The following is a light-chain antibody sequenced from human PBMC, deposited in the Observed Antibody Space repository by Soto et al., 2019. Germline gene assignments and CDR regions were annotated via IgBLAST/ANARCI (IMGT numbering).Light chain of an antibody. CDR1: QRVSSN. J-gene: IGKJ1*01. CDR2: GAS. CDR3: QQYNNWPPWT. V-gene: IGKV3-15*01. Sequence: EIVMTQSPVTLSVSPGERATLSCRASQRVSSNVAWYQQKPGQAPRLLIYGASTRATGIPARFSGSGSGTEFTLTISSLQSEDFAVYYCQQYNNWPPWTFGQGTKVDIK.